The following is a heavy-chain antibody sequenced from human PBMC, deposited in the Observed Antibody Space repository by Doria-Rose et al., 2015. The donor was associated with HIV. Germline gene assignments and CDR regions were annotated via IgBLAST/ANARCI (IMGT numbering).Heavy chain of an antibody. V-gene: IGHV2-26*01. J-gene: IGHJ4*02. CDR2: IFSDDGR. Sequence: ESGPVLVKPTETLTLTCTVSGVSLSSPGMGVSWIRQPLGKALEWLANIFSDDGRSYKTSLKSRLTISRGTSKSQVVLTMTDMDPVDTATYYCARIKSSRWYHKYYFDFWGRGTLVIVSA. CDR3: ARIKSSRWYHKYYFDF. D-gene: IGHD6-13*01. CDR1: GVSLSSPGMG.